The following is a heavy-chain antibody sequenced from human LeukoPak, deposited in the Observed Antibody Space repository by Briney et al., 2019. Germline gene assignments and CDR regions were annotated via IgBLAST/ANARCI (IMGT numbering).Heavy chain of an antibody. CDR2: ISTYNGDT. J-gene: IGHJ4*02. CDR3: ARGGQYYDFDH. V-gene: IGHV1-18*01. Sequence: ASVKVSCKASGYTFTDHGINWVRQAPGQGREWMTWISTYNGDTKSAQKFQGRVTMTKDTLPRTAYMELRRLRLDDTAVYYCARGGQYYDFDHWGQGTLVTVSS. D-gene: IGHD2/OR15-2a*01. CDR1: GYTFTDHG.